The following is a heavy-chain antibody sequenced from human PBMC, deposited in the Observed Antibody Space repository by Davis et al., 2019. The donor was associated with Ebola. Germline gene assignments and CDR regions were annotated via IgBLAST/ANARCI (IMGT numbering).Heavy chain of an antibody. Sequence: SVKVSCKASGGTFSSYAISWVRQAPGQGLEWMGGIIPILGIANYAQKFQGRVTITADESTSTAYMELSSLRSEDTAGYYCASAGITFGGVIVNNWFDPWGQGTLVTVSS. V-gene: IGHV1-69*10. J-gene: IGHJ5*02. D-gene: IGHD3-16*02. CDR1: GGTFSSYA. CDR2: IIPILGIA. CDR3: ASAGITFGGVIVNNWFDP.